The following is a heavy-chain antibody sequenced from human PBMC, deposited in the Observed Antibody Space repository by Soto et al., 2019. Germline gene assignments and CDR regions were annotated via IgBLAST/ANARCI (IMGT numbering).Heavy chain of an antibody. CDR2: ISYDGSNK. J-gene: IGHJ4*02. D-gene: IGHD2-15*01. V-gene: IGHV3-30*18. CDR1: GFTFSSYG. CDR3: AKSSEDCSGGSCYSVGQAGILTPDY. Sequence: HPGGSLRLSCAASGFTFSSYGMHWVRQAPGKGLEWVAVISYDGSNKYYADSVKGRFTISRDNSKNTLYLQMNSLRAEDTAVYYCAKSSEDCSGGSCYSVGQAGILTPDYWGQGTLVTVSS.